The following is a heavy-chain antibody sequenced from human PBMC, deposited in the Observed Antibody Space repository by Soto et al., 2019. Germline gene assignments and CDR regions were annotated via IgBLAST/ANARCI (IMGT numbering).Heavy chain of an antibody. CDR2: TDYRSKWYN. J-gene: IGHJ4*02. V-gene: IGHV6-1*01. D-gene: IGHD3-3*01. CDR1: GDRVSSNSSA. Sequence: SQSLSLACVVSGDRVSSNSSACNVIRQSPSRGFELLGRTDYRSKWYNDYAVSVKSRITINPDTSKNQFSLQLNSVTPEDTAVYYCARDYPRGGTLRFLEWLPYFDYWGQGTLVTVSS. CDR3: ARDYPRGGTLRFLEWLPYFDY.